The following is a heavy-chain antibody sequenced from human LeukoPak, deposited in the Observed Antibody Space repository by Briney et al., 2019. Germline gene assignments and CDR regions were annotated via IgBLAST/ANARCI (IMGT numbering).Heavy chain of an antibody. J-gene: IGHJ4*02. V-gene: IGHV1-18*01. CDR2: ISAYNGNT. D-gene: IGHD2-15*01. CDR1: GYTFTSYG. Sequence: RASVKVSCKASGYTFTSYGISWVRQAPGQGLEWMGWISAYNGNTNYAQKLQGRVTMTTDTSTSTAYMELRSLRSDDTAVYYCARDLRAYCSGGSCSYFDYWGQGTLVTVSS. CDR3: ARDLRAYCSGGSCSYFDY.